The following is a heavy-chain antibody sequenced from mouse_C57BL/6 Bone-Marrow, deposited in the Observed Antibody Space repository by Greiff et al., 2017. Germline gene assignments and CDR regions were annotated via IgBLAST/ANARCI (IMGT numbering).Heavy chain of an antibody. J-gene: IGHJ4*01. D-gene: IGHD1-1*01. CDR2: IDPSDSET. CDR3: ARWAYGSSPFYAMDY. V-gene: IGHV1-52*01. Sequence: QVQLQQPGAELVRPGSSVKLSCKASGYTFTSYWMHWVKQRPIQGLEWIGNIDPSDSETHYNQKFKDKATLTVDKSSSTAYMQLSSLTSEDSAVYYCARWAYGSSPFYAMDYWGQGTSVTVSS. CDR1: GYTFTSYW.